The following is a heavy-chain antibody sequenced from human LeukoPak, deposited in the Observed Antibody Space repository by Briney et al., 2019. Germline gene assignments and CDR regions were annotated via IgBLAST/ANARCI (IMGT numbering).Heavy chain of an antibody. D-gene: IGHD3-22*01. Sequence: ASVKVSCKASGYTFTGYYMHWVRQAPGQGLEWMGWINPNSGGTNYAQKFQGRVTMTRDTSISTAYMELSRLRSDDTAVYYCAREAVLVKYYCDSSGYYRPYYFDYWGQGTLVTVSS. CDR3: AREAVLVKYYCDSSGYYRPYYFDY. CDR1: GYTFTGYY. V-gene: IGHV1-2*02. J-gene: IGHJ4*02. CDR2: INPNSGGT.